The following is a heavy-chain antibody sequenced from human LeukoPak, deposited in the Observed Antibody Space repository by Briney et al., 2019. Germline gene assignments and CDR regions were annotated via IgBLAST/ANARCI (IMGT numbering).Heavy chain of an antibody. CDR1: GGSFSGYY. V-gene: IGHV4-34*01. J-gene: IGHJ6*03. CDR2: INHSGST. D-gene: IGHD3-10*01. Sequence: PSETLSLTCAVYGGSFSGYYWSWIRQPPGKGLEWIGEINHSGSTYYNPSLKSRVTISVDTSKNQFSLKLSSVTAADTAVYYCARGMHYGVRAYWDYMDVWGKGTTVTVSS. CDR3: ARGMHYGVRAYWDYMDV.